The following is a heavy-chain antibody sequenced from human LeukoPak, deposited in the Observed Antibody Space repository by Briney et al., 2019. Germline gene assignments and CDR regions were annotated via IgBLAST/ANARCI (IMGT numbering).Heavy chain of an antibody. CDR2: IYTSGST. Sequence: PSQTLSLTCTVSGGSISSGSYYWNWIRQPAGKGLEWIGRIYTSGSTNYNPSVKSRVTISVDASKNQFSLKLSSVTAADTAVYYCARDWTRGSGKGFDPWGQGTLVTVSS. V-gene: IGHV4-61*02. CDR1: GGSISSGSYY. CDR3: ARDWTRGSGKGFDP. J-gene: IGHJ5*02. D-gene: IGHD3-10*01.